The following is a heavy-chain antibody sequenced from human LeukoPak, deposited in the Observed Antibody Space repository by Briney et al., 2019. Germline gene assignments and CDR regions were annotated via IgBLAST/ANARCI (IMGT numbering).Heavy chain of an antibody. D-gene: IGHD4-17*01. V-gene: IGHV4-59*01. CDR1: RFTFSNYA. Sequence: GSLRLSCAASRFTFSNYAMGWIRQPPGKGLEWIGYIYYSGSTNYNPSLKSRVTISVDTSKNQFSLKLSSVTAADTAVYYCASRPVYGDYGWFDPWGQGTLVTVSS. CDR3: ASRPVYGDYGWFDP. J-gene: IGHJ5*02. CDR2: IYYSGST.